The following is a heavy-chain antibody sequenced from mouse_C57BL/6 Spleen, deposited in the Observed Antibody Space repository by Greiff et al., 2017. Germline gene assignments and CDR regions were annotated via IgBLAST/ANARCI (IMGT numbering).Heavy chain of an antibody. V-gene: IGHV1-64*01. CDR1: GYTFTSYW. CDR3: ARGAHDGKGAMDY. D-gene: IGHD2-3*01. CDR2: IHPNSGST. J-gene: IGHJ4*01. Sequence: QVQLKQPGAELVKPGASVKLSCKASGYTFTSYWMHWVKQRPGQGLEWIGMIHPNSGSTNYNEKFKSKATLTVDKSSSTAYMQLSSLTSEDSAVYYCARGAHDGKGAMDYWGQGTSVTVSS.